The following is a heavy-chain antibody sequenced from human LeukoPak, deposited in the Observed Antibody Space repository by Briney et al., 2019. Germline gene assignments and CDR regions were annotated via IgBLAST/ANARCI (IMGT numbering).Heavy chain of an antibody. J-gene: IGHJ1*01. Sequence: ASVKVSCKASGYTFTSYDINWVRQATGQGLEWMGWMNPNSGNTGYAQKFQGRVTMTRNTSISTAYMELSSLRSEDTAVYYCARSARWAEYFQHWGQGILVTVSS. D-gene: IGHD6-13*01. CDR3: ARSARWAEYFQH. V-gene: IGHV1-8*01. CDR2: MNPNSGNT. CDR1: GYTFTSYD.